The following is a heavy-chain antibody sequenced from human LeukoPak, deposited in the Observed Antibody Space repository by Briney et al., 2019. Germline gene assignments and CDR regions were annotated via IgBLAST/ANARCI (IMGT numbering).Heavy chain of an antibody. CDR2: IKQDGIEK. J-gene: IGHJ4*02. Sequence: GGSLRLSCAASGFTFSSYWMSWVRQAPGKGLEWVANIKQDGIEKYYMDSVKGRFTISRDNAKTSLYLQMNSLRAEDTAVYYCAREAGGGYYFDYWGQGTLVTVSS. D-gene: IGHD3-16*01. CDR3: AREAGGGYYFDY. V-gene: IGHV3-7*01. CDR1: GFTFSSYW.